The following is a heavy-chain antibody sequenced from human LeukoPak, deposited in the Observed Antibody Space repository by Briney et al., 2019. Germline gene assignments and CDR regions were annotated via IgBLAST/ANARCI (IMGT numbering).Heavy chain of an antibody. CDR1: GGSISSSNW. CDR2: IYHSGST. V-gene: IGHV4-4*02. Sequence: PSGTLSLTCAVSGGSISSSNWRSWVRQPPGKGLWWIWIIYHSGSTNYNPSLKSRVTISVDKSKNQFSLKVSAVTAADTAVYYCARVTSMGKGRGYYFDYWGQGTLVTVSS. J-gene: IGHJ4*02. CDR3: ARVTSMGKGRGYYFDY. D-gene: IGHD5-18*01.